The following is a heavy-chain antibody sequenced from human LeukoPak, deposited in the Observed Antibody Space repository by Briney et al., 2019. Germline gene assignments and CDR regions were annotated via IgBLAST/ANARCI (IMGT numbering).Heavy chain of an antibody. Sequence: ASVKVSCKASGYTFTGYYMHWVRQAPGQGLEWMGWINPNSGGTNYAQKFQGRVTMTRDTSIRTAYMELSRLRSDDTAVYYCARRGKDFWSGYYGGYYYYYMDVWGKGTTVTVSS. CDR1: GYTFTGYY. J-gene: IGHJ6*03. D-gene: IGHD3-3*01. CDR3: ARRGKDFWSGYYGGYYYYYMDV. V-gene: IGHV1-2*02. CDR2: INPNSGGT.